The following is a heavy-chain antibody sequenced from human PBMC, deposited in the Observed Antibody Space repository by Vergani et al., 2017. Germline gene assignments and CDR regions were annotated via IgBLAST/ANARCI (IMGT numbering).Heavy chain of an antibody. CDR3: ARDSTSGYSSGWVFLRDDAFDI. J-gene: IGHJ3*02. D-gene: IGHD6-19*01. V-gene: IGHV3-7*01. CDR2: IKQDGSEK. CDR1: GFTFSSYW. Sequence: VQLVESGGGLVQPGGSLRLSCAASGFTFSSYWMSWVRQAPGKGLEWVANIKQDGSEKYYVDSVKGRFTMSRDNAKNSLYLQMNSLRAEDTAVYYCARDSTSGYSSGWVFLRDDAFDIWGQGTMVTVSS.